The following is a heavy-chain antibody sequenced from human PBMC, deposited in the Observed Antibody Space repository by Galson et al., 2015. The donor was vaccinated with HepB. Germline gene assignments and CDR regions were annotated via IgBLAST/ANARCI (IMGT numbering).Heavy chain of an antibody. Sequence: SLRLSCAASGFTFSSYGMSWVRQAPGKGLEWVSAISGSGATTYYADSVKGRFTISRDNSNNTVSLQMNSLRAEDTAVYYCAKACTSCSGDYWGQGILVTVSS. CDR3: AKACTSCSGDY. J-gene: IGHJ4*02. D-gene: IGHD2-2*01. CDR2: ISGSGATT. V-gene: IGHV3-23*01. CDR1: GFTFSSYG.